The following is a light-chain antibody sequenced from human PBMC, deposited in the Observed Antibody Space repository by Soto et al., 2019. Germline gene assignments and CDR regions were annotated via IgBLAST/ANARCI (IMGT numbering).Light chain of an antibody. CDR3: TSYTSSSTYV. J-gene: IGLJ1*01. CDR1: SGDVGGYNY. V-gene: IGLV2-14*01. CDR2: DVS. Sequence: QSALTQPASVSGSPGQSITISCSGTSGDVGGYNYVSWYQQHPGKAPKLMIYDVSNRPSGVSNRVSGSKSGNTASLTISGLQAEDEADYYCTSYTSSSTYVFGTGTKLTVL.